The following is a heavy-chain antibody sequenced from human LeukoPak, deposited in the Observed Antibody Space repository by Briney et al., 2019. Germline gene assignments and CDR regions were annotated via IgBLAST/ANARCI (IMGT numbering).Heavy chain of an antibody. D-gene: IGHD6-13*01. Sequence: SETLSLTCTVSGGSISSYYWSWIRQPPGKGLEWIGYIYYSGSTNYNPSLKSRVTISVDTSKNQFSLKLSSVTAADTAVYYCASLRAPYSGSWYGHYFDYWGQGTLVTVSS. CDR2: IYYSGST. CDR3: ASLRAPYSGSWYGHYFDY. CDR1: GGSISSYY. J-gene: IGHJ4*02. V-gene: IGHV4-59*08.